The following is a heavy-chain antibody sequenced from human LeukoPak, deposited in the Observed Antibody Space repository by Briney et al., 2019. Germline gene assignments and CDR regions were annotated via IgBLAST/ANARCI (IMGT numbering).Heavy chain of an antibody. J-gene: IGHJ2*01. CDR3: ARDRKGRLDGTTVTTYLRWYFDL. Sequence: SSETLSLTCTVSGGSISSSSYYWGWIRQPPGKGLEWIGSIYYSGSTYYNPSLKSRVTISVDTSKNQFSLKLSSVTAADTAVYYCARDRKGRLDGTTVTTYLRWYFDLWGRGTLVTVSS. V-gene: IGHV4-39*07. D-gene: IGHD4-17*01. CDR2: IYYSGST. CDR1: GGSISSSSYY.